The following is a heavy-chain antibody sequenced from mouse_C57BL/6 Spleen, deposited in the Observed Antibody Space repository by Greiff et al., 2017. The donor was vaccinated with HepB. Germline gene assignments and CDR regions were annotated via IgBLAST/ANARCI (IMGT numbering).Heavy chain of an antibody. CDR3: ARPYYSNYVGYFDV. Sequence: EVQLVESGGGLVKPGGSLKLSCAASGFTFSDYGMHWVRQAPEKGLEWVAYISSGSSTIYYADTVKGRFTSSRDNAKNTLFLQMTSLRSEDTAMYYCARPYYSNYVGYFDVWGTGTTVTVSS. CDR1: GFTFSDYG. D-gene: IGHD2-5*01. J-gene: IGHJ1*03. CDR2: ISSGSSTI. V-gene: IGHV5-17*01.